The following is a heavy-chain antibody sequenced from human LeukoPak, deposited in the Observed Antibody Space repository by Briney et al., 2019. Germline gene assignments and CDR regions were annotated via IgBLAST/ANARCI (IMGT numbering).Heavy chain of an antibody. Sequence: PSETLSLTCAVYGGSFSGYYWSWIRQPPGKGLEWIGEINHSGSTNYNPSLKSRVTISVDTSKNQFSLKLSSVTPADTAVYYCARSGIVVVPAATKDGGNWFDPWGQGTLVTVSS. D-gene: IGHD2-2*01. J-gene: IGHJ5*02. CDR2: INHSGST. CDR3: ARSGIVVVPAATKDGGNWFDP. V-gene: IGHV4-34*01. CDR1: GGSFSGYY.